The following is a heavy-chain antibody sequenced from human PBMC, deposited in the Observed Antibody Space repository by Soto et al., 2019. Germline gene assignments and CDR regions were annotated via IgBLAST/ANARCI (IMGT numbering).Heavy chain of an antibody. V-gene: IGHV4-39*01. Sequence: AANGRISRNWASARQPTRKGLEWIGSIYYSGSTYYNPSLKSRVTISVDTSKNQFSLKLSSVTAADTAVYYCASEPDTAIAVYYYCMDVWGQGTPVT. CDR2: IYYSGST. CDR3: ASEPDTAIAVYYYCMDV. D-gene: IGHD5-18*01. J-gene: IGHJ6*02. CDR1: AANGRISRN.